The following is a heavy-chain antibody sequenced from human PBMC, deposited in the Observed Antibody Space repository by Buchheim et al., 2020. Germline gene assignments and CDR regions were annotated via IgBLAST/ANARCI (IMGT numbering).Heavy chain of an antibody. CDR1: GFTLSSYG. V-gene: IGHV3-33*01. CDR3: ARDRSNGYKWTFDY. Sequence: QVQLVESGGGVVQPGRSLRLSCAASGFTLSSYGMHWVRQAPGKGLEWVAVIWYDGSNKYYADSVKGRFTISRDNSKNTLYLQMNSLRAEDTAVYYCARDRSNGYKWTFDYWGQGTL. CDR2: IWYDGSNK. D-gene: IGHD1-20*01. J-gene: IGHJ4*02.